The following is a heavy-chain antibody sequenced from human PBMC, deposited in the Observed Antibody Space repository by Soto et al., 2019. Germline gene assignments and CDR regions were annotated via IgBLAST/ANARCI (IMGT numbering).Heavy chain of an antibody. J-gene: IGHJ3*02. CDR3: ARARTSTWFGELLPRGAFDI. Sequence: SETLSLTCTVSGGSISSGGYYWSWIRQHPGKGLEWIGYIYYSGSTYYNPSLKSRVTISVDTSKNQFSLKLSSVTAADTAVYYCARARTSTWFGELLPRGAFDIWGQGTMATVSS. D-gene: IGHD3-10*01. CDR2: IYYSGST. V-gene: IGHV4-31*03. CDR1: GGSISSGGYY.